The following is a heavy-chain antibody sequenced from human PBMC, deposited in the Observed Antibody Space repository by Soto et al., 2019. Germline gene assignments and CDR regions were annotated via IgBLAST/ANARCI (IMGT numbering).Heavy chain of an antibody. J-gene: IGHJ6*02. CDR3: ARDRHYDFWSGPIPPDGMDV. V-gene: IGHV3-30-3*01. D-gene: IGHD3-3*01. Sequence: GGSLRLSCAASGFTFSSYAMHWVRQAPGKGLEWVAVISYDGSNKYYADSVKGRFTISRDNSKNTLYLQMNSLRAEDTAVYYCARDRHYDFWSGPIPPDGMDVWGQGTTVTVSS. CDR2: ISYDGSNK. CDR1: GFTFSSYA.